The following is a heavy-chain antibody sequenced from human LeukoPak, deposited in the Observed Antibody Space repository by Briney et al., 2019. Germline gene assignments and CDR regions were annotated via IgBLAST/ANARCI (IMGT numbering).Heavy chain of an antibody. D-gene: IGHD3-9*01. V-gene: IGHV1-69*06. CDR2: IIPIFGTA. J-gene: IGHJ4*02. CDR1: GGTFSSYA. CDR3: ASELYDILTGTFDY. Sequence: SVTVSCKASGGTFSSYAISWVRQAPGQGVEWMGGIIPIFGTANYAQKFQGRVTITADKSTSTAYMELSSLRSEDTAVYYCASELYDILTGTFDYWGQGTLVTVSS.